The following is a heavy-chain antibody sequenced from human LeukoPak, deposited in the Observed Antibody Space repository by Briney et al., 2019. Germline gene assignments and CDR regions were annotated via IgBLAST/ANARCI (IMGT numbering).Heavy chain of an antibody. CDR1: GGSFSSYY. CDR2: IYYSGST. J-gene: IGHJ6*02. CDR3: ARGGSGESHYYYYGMDV. Sequence: PSETLSLTCAVYGGSFSSYYWSWIRQPPGKGLEWIGYIYYSGSTNYNPSLKSRVTISVDTSKNQFSLKLSSVTAADTAVYYCARGGSGESHYYYYGMDVWGQGTTVTVSS. V-gene: IGHV4-59*01. D-gene: IGHD4-17*01.